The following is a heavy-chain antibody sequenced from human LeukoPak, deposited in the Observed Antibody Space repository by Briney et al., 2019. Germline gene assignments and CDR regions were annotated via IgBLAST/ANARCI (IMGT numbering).Heavy chain of an antibody. J-gene: IGHJ4*02. Sequence: KPGGSLRLSCAASGFTFSNAWMTWVRQAPGKGLEWVGRVKRKIDGETTGYAAAVKGRFAISRDDSKNTVYLQMNGLKTEDTALYYCTTDSAAYWGQGTLVTVSP. CDR3: TTDSAAY. V-gene: IGHV3-15*01. CDR2: VKRKIDGETT. CDR1: GFTFSNAW.